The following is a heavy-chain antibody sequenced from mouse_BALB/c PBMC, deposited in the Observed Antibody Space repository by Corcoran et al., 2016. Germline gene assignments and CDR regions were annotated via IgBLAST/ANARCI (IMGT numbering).Heavy chain of an antibody. D-gene: IGHD2-14*01. CDR2: IYPGSGNT. J-gene: IGHJ3*01. CDR1: GYTFTDYY. CDR3: ARAGYQAWFAY. Sequence: HIQLRQSGPELVKPGTSVKISCKASGYTFTDYYINWVKQKPGQGLEWIGWIYPGSGNTKYNEKFKGKATLTVDTSSSTAYMQLSSLTSEDTAVYFCARAGYQAWFAYWGQGTLVTVSA. V-gene: IGHV1-84*02.